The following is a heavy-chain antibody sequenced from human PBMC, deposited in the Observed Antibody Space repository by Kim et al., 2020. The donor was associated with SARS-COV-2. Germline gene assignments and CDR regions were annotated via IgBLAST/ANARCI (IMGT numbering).Heavy chain of an antibody. CDR3: ARDLGWNYGPWFDP. Sequence: PSLRRRVTMYVDTYKNQFSLKLRSVTAADTAVYYCARDLGWNYGPWFDPWGQGTLVTVSS. D-gene: IGHD1-7*01. J-gene: IGHJ5*02. V-gene: IGHV4-4*07.